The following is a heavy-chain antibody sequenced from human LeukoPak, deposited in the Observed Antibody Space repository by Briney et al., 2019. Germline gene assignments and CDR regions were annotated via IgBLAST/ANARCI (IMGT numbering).Heavy chain of an antibody. Sequence: KPSETLSLTCTASGGSISSYDWSWIRQPAGKGLEWIGRIYTSGSTNYNPSLKSRVTMSVDTSNNQFSRKLRSVTAADTAVYYCARGTPGYCSSTSCQNAFDIWGQGTMVTVSS. J-gene: IGHJ3*02. CDR3: ARGTPGYCSSTSCQNAFDI. V-gene: IGHV4-4*07. CDR2: IYTSGST. D-gene: IGHD2-2*01. CDR1: GGSISSYD.